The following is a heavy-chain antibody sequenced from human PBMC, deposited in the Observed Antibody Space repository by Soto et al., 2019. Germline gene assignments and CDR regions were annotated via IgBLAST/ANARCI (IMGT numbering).Heavy chain of an antibody. D-gene: IGHD4-17*01. CDR1: GGSISSYY. CDR2: IYYSGST. Sequence: SETLSLTCTVSGGSISSYYWSWIRQPPGKGLEWIGYIYYSGSTNYNPSLKSRVTISVDTSKNQFSLKLSSVTAADTAVYYCARVKQDGDSNYFDYWGQGTLVTVSS. J-gene: IGHJ4*02. CDR3: ARVKQDGDSNYFDY. V-gene: IGHV4-59*01.